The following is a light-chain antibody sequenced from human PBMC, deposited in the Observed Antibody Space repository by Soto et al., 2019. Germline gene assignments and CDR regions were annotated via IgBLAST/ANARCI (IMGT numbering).Light chain of an antibody. J-gene: IGKJ1*01. CDR2: GAS. CDR3: QQYYSYPWT. CDR1: QSVSSSY. Sequence: EIVLTQSPGTLSLTPGERATLSCRASQSVSSSYLAWYHQKPGQAPRLLIFGASSRATGIADRFSGSGSGTDFTLTISCLQSEDFATYYCQQYYSYPWTFSQRTKADIK. V-gene: IGKV3-20*01.